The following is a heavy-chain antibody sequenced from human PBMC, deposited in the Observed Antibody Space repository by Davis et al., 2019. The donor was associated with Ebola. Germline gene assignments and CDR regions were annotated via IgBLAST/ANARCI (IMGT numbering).Heavy chain of an antibody. V-gene: IGHV4-59*08. CDR2: IYYSGST. CDR1: GGSISRYY. CDR3: ARAAARPLYYYYYMDV. J-gene: IGHJ6*03. Sequence: PSQTLSLTCTLSGGSISRYYWSWIRQPPGKGLEWIGYIYYSGSTNYNPSLKSRVTISVDTSKNQFSLKLSSVTAADTAVYYCARAAARPLYYYYYMDVWGKGTTVTVSS. D-gene: IGHD6-6*01.